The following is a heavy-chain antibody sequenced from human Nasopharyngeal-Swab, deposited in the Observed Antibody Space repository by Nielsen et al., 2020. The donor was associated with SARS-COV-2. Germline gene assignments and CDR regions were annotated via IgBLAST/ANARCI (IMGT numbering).Heavy chain of an antibody. Sequence: ESLKISCAASGFTFSTYSMNWVRQAPGKGREWFAYITRSINAIKYADSVKGRFALSRDNAKNSLYLQMNSVRDEDTAVYWCVGDGDFDVWRDYYGYFDPWGQGTLVTVSS. CDR2: ITRSINAI. V-gene: IGHV3-48*02. CDR1: GFTFSTYS. D-gene: IGHD3-3*01. CDR3: VGDGDFDVWRDYYGYFDP. J-gene: IGHJ5*02.